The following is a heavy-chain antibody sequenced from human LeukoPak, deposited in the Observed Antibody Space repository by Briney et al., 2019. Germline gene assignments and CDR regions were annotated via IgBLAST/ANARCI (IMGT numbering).Heavy chain of an antibody. CDR2: IIGSGGTT. CDR3: ARDLNKCLILRGLDH. J-gene: IGHJ4*02. V-gene: IGHV3-11*04. Sequence: GGSLRLSCAVSGFTSTVYYMSWIRPAPGEGLEWVSYIIGSGGTTYYTDSMKGRFALSRDDAKNSVYLQINSLRAEDTAVYYCARDLNKCLILRGLDHWGQGTPVTVSS. D-gene: IGHD5/OR15-5a*01. CDR1: GFTSTVYY.